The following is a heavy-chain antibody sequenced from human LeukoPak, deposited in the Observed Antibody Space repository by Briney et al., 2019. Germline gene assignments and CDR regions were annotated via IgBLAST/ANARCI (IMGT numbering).Heavy chain of an antibody. V-gene: IGHV3-74*01. CDR3: AADGEYAVLA. Sequence: PGGSLRLSCAASGLTFHNTWMHWIRQAPGKGLVWVSRIISDGITTTYADSVKGRFTISRDNAKNTLYLQMNSLRADDTAVYYCAADGEYAVLAWGQGKMVTVSS. CDR2: IISDGITT. J-gene: IGHJ3*01. CDR1: GLTFHNTW.